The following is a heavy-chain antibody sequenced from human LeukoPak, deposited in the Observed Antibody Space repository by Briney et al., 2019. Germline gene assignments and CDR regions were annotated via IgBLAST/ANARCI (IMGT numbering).Heavy chain of an antibody. CDR2: FKSKAAGGTT. Sequence: GESLRLSCAASGFTFSVTWMSWVRQAPGGGLEWVGRFKSKAAGGTTDYAAPVAGRFTISRDDSKNMLYLQMNSLKTEDTAVYYCTRGAPQADVFDIWGQGTMVTVSS. D-gene: IGHD1-26*01. CDR1: GFTFSVTW. V-gene: IGHV3-15*01. CDR3: TRGAPQADVFDI. J-gene: IGHJ3*02.